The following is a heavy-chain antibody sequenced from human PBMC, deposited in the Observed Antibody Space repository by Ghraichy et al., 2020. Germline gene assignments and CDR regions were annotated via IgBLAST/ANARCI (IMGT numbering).Heavy chain of an antibody. CDR1: GFSLSTSGVG. J-gene: IGHJ4*02. V-gene: IGHV2-5*02. CDR2: IYWDDDK. CDR3: AHRPGTTTGSVSFDY. D-gene: IGHD1-1*01. Sequence: QTLSLTCAFSGFSLSTSGVGVGWIRQPPGKALEWLALIYWDDDKRYSPSLKSRLTITKDTSKNQVVLTMTSMDPVDTATYYCAHRPGTTTGSVSFDYWGQGTLVTVSS.